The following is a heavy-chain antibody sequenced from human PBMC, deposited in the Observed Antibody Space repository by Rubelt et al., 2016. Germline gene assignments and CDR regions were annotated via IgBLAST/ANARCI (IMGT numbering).Heavy chain of an antibody. CDR1: GFAFNDYA. D-gene: IGHD3-9*01. V-gene: IGHV3-9*01. CDR3: ARDPGPVDWLPYYFDY. Sequence: QLVESGGGLVQPGRSLRLSCTASGFAFNDYAMHWVRQAPGKGLEWVSGISWNSGSMAYADSVKGRFTISRDNSKNTLYLQMNSLRAEDTALYYCARDPGPVDWLPYYFDYWGQGTLVTVSS. J-gene: IGHJ4*02. CDR2: ISWNSGSM.